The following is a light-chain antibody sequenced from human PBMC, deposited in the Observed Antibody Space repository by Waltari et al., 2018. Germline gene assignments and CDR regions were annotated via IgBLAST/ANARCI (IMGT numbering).Light chain of an antibody. CDR3: QQYNLYST. CDR1: QSVRTW. CDR2: KSS. J-gene: IGKJ5*01. V-gene: IGKV1-5*03. Sequence: IQMTQSPSTLSVSIGERVTITCRASQSVRTWLAWFQQKPGKAPKLLIHKSSNLESGVPSRFSGSGSGTEFTLTISSLQPDDFATYYCQQYNLYSTFGQGTRLEMK.